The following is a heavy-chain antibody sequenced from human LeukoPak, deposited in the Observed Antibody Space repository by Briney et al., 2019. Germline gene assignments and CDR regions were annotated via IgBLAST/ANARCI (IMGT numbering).Heavy chain of an antibody. D-gene: IGHD3-22*01. Sequence: GGSLRLSCAASGFTFDDHSMNWVRQVPGKGLEWVSGINWNGASIGYADSVKGRFTISRDNAKNSLYLQMNSLKAEDTALYYCARGAGIHYDSYLGYWGQGTLATVSS. J-gene: IGHJ4*02. CDR3: ARGAGIHYDSYLGY. V-gene: IGHV3-20*04. CDR1: GFTFDDHS. CDR2: INWNGASI.